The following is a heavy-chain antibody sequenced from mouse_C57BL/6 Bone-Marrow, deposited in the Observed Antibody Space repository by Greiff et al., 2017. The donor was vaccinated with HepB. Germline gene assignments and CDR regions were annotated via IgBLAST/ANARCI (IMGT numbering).Heavy chain of an antibody. CDR2: ISYDGSN. D-gene: IGHD2-4*01. Sequence: ESGPGLVKPSQSLSLTCSVTGYSITSGYYWNWIRQFPGNKLEWMGYISYDGSNNYNPSLKNRISITRDTSKNQFFLKLNSVTTEDTATYYCARAYYDYPRFADWGHGTLVTVSA. CDR1: GYSITSGYY. V-gene: IGHV3-6*01. CDR3: ARAYYDYPRFAD. J-gene: IGHJ3*01.